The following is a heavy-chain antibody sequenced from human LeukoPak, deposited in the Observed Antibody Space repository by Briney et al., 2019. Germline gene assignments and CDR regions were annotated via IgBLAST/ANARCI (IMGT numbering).Heavy chain of an antibody. J-gene: IGHJ4*02. CDR3: AGKMSGSQMVRGARFDY. D-gene: IGHD3-10*01. CDR1: GFTFSSYG. CDR2: ISGSGGST. Sequence: GGTLRLSCAASGFTFSSYGMSWVRQAPGKGLEWVSAISGSGGSTYYADSVKGRFTISRDNSKNTLYLQMNSLRAEDTAVYYCAGKMSGSQMVRGARFDYWGQGTLVTVSS. V-gene: IGHV3-23*01.